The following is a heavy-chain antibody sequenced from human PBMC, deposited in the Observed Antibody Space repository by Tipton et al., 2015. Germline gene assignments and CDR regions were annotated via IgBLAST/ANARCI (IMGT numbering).Heavy chain of an antibody. Sequence: SLRLSCAASGFTLGSYSMNWVRQAPGKVLDWLSYIHRSGTPIYYTESVKGRFTISRDEAKNSLYLQMNSLRDEDPGVYYCTRDSGITGADDYWGQGTLVTVSS. CDR3: TRDSGITGADDY. V-gene: IGHV3-48*02. D-gene: IGHD6-13*01. J-gene: IGHJ4*02. CDR1: GFTLGSYS. CDR2: IHRSGTPI.